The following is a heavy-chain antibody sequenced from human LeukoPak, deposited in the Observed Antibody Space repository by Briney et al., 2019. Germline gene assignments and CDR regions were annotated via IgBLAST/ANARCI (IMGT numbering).Heavy chain of an antibody. J-gene: IGHJ4*02. CDR3: ARGPPYYDFWSGYYLFDY. CDR1: GGSISSSSYY. Sequence: PSETLSLTCTVSGGSISSSSYYWGWIRQPPGKGLEWIGSIYYSGSTYYNPSLKSRVTISVDTSKNQFSLKLSSVTAADTAVYYCARGPPYYDFWSGYYLFDYWGQGTLVTVSS. CDR2: IYYSGST. V-gene: IGHV4-39*07. D-gene: IGHD3-3*01.